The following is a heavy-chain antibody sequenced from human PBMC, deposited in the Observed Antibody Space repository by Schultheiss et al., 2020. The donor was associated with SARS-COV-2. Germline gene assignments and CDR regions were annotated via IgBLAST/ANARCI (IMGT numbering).Heavy chain of an antibody. CDR3: ARGSIRFLEWLAFDY. CDR1: GGSISSYY. V-gene: IGHV4-59*01. D-gene: IGHD3-3*01. J-gene: IGHJ4*02. CDR2: IYYSGST. Sequence: SETLSLTCTVSGGSISSYYWGWIRQPPGKGLEWIGYIYYSGSTYYNPSLKSRVTISVDTSKNQFSLKLSSVTAADTAVYYCARGSIRFLEWLAFDYWGQGTLVTVSS.